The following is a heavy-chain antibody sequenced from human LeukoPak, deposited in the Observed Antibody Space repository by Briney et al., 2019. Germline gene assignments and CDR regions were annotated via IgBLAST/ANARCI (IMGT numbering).Heavy chain of an antibody. Sequence: PGGSLRLSCAASGFTFSSYAMSWVRQAPGKGLEWVSAISGSGGSTYYADSVKGRFTTSRDNSKNTLYLQMNSLRAEDTAVYYCAKDGDPVAGSHIDYWGQGTLVTVSS. D-gene: IGHD3-10*01. CDR3: AKDGDPVAGSHIDY. CDR1: GFTFSSYA. V-gene: IGHV3-23*01. CDR2: ISGSGGST. J-gene: IGHJ4*02.